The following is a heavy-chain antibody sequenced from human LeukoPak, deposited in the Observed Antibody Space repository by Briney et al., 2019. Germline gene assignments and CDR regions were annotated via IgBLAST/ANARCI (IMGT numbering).Heavy chain of an antibody. Sequence: GGSLRLSCVTSGFTFSTYSMNWVRQAPGQGLDWLSYISSDSGTIYYADSVKGRFTISRDNAQNLLYLQMNSLRAEDTAVYYCAREGRLRPSHIDFWGQGTRVTVSS. J-gene: IGHJ4*02. V-gene: IGHV3-48*04. CDR3: AREGRLRPSHIDF. D-gene: IGHD6-6*01. CDR1: GFTFSTYS. CDR2: ISSDSGTI.